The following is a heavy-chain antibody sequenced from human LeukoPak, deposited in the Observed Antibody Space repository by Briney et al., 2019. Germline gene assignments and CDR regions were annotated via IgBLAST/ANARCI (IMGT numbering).Heavy chain of an antibody. Sequence: GGSLRLSCAASGFTFSSYSMNWVRQAPGKGLEWVSYISSSSSTIYYADPVKGRFTISRDNAKNSLYLQMNSLRAEDTAVYYCASGREYYDILTGYFDYWGQGTLVTVSS. CDR2: ISSSSSTI. J-gene: IGHJ4*02. V-gene: IGHV3-48*01. CDR3: ASGREYYDILTGYFDY. CDR1: GFTFSSYS. D-gene: IGHD3-9*01.